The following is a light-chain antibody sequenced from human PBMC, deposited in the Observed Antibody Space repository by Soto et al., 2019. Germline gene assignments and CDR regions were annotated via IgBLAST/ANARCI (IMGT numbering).Light chain of an antibody. CDR2: DSS. V-gene: IGKV3-20*01. CDR1: QRVSLSY. CDR3: QQYARSSWT. J-gene: IGKJ1*01. Sequence: DIVLTQSPDTLSLSPGERVTLSCRASQRVSLSYLVWYQQKPGQAPRLLIYDSSTRASGVPYRFDGGGSGTDFTLTLTSLEIEDYEVYYCQQYARSSWTFGQGTKLEIK.